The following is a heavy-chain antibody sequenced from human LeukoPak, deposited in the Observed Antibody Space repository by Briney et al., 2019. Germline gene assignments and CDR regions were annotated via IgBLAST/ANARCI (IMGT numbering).Heavy chain of an antibody. Sequence: PGGSLRLSCAASGFTFSSYSMNWVRQAPGKGLEWVSSISSSSSYIYYADSVKGRFTISRDNAKNSLYLQMNSLRAEDTAVYYCARQTTIKNWFDPWGQGTLVTVSS. CDR2: ISSSSSYI. CDR1: GFTFSSYS. J-gene: IGHJ5*02. V-gene: IGHV3-21*01. CDR3: ARQTTIKNWFDP. D-gene: IGHD5-12*01.